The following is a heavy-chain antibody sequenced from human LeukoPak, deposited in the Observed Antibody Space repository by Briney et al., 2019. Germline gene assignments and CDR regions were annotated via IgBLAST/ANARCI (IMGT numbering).Heavy chain of an antibody. V-gene: IGHV4-34*01. CDR1: GGSFSGYY. J-gene: IGHJ4*02. CDR2: INHSGST. Sequence: PSETLSLTCAVYGGSFSGYYWSWIRQPPGKGLEWIGEINHSGSTNYNPSLKSRVTISVDTSKNQFSLKLSSVTAADTAVYYCAREGDSSGYYSSDYWGQGTLVTVSS. D-gene: IGHD3-22*01. CDR3: AREGDSSGYYSSDY.